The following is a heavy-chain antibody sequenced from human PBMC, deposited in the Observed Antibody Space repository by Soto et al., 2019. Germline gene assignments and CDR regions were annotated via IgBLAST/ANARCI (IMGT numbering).Heavy chain of an antibody. D-gene: IGHD3-22*01. J-gene: IGHJ6*02. CDR2: IRSKANSYAT. V-gene: IGHV3-73*01. CDR3: TRNYYYDSIGYYSRHYYCMDV. Sequence: GGSLRLSCAASGFTFSGSAMHWVRQASGKGLEWVGRIRSKANSYATAYAASVKGRFTISRDDSKNTAYLQMNSLKTEDTAVYYCTRNYYYDSIGYYSRHYYCMDVWGQGTTGTVSS. CDR1: GFTFSGSA.